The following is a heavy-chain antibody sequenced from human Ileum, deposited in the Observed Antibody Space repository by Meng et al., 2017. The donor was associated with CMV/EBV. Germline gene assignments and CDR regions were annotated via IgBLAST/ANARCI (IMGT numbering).Heavy chain of an antibody. Sequence: QLQATGLGLVHPAATVSLPCTASCDPISCWSHSWACVRQTPGKRLEWIGSMYFSGIADYNPSLKSRVTISLHATQKQFSLRLTSVTAADSAVYFCARDLTNKWFYYWGQGTLVTVSS. CDR2: MYFSGIA. D-gene: IGHD1-26*01. J-gene: IGHJ4*02. CDR1: CDPISCWSHS. V-gene: IGHV4-39*07. CDR3: ARDLTNKWFYY.